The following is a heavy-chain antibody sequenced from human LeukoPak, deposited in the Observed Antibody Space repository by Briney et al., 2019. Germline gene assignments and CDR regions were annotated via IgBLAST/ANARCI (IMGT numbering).Heavy chain of an antibody. Sequence: SGGSLRLSCAASGFTFGDYAMHWGRQAPGKGQEWVSGMSWNSGSRCYVALVTGPFHICSDKAKKSLYLQMNSLRAEDTAVYDCAKDFKPYGSGSYYGYWGQGTLVTVSS. CDR3: AKDFKPYGSGSYYGY. CDR2: MSWNSGSR. V-gene: IGHV3-9*01. D-gene: IGHD3-10*01. CDR1: GFTFGDYA. J-gene: IGHJ4*02.